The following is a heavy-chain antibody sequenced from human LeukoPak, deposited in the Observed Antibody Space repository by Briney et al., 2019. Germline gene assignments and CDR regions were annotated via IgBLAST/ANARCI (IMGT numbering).Heavy chain of an antibody. Sequence: PGGSLRLSCAASGFTVSSNYMSWVRQPPGKGLEWIGSIYYSGSTYYNPSLKSRVTISVDTSKNQFSLKLSSVTAADTAVYYCARLRSSGWYEPDWFDPWGQGTLVTVSS. D-gene: IGHD6-19*01. J-gene: IGHJ5*02. CDR2: IYYSGST. CDR1: GFTVSSNY. CDR3: ARLRSSGWYEPDWFDP. V-gene: IGHV4-39*01.